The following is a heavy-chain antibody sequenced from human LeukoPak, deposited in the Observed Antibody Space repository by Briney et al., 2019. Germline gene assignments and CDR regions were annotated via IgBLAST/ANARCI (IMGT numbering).Heavy chain of an antibody. J-gene: IGHJ4*02. CDR2: IRSKANSYAT. Sequence: GGSLRLSRAASGFIFSGSAMHWVRQASGEGLEWVGRIRSKANSYATAYAASVKGRFTISRDDSKNTAYLQMNSLKTEDTAVYYCTGYYDSSGYPTFDYWGQGTLVTVSS. CDR3: TGYYDSSGYPTFDY. D-gene: IGHD3-22*01. CDR1: GFIFSGSA. V-gene: IGHV3-73*01.